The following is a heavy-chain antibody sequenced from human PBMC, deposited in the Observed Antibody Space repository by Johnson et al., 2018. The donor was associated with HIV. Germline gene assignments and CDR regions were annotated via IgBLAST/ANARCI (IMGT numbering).Heavy chain of an antibody. CDR3: AKGWTPVVKTPIVAFDI. D-gene: IGHD4-23*01. CDR1: GFTVSSNY. V-gene: IGHV3-66*01. CDR2: IFSGDST. J-gene: IGHJ3*02. Sequence: VQLVESGGGLVQPGGSLRLSCAASGFTVSSNYMNWVRQAPGTGLQWVSIIFSGDSTYYADYLKGRFSITRDNYINTLYLQMNSRRAEETAVYYCAKGWTPVVKTPIVAFDIWGQGTMVTVSS.